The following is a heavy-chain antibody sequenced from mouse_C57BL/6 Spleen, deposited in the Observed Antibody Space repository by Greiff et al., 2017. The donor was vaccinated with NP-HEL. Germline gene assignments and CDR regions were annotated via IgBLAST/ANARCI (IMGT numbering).Heavy chain of an antibody. D-gene: IGHD1-1*01. CDR3: ARGDYYGSRAWFAY. V-gene: IGHV1-22*01. Sequence: VQLQQSGPELVKPGASVKMSCKASGYTFTDYNMHWVKQSHGKSLEWIGYINPNNGGTSYNQKFKGKATLTVNESSSTAYMELRSLTSEDSAVYYCARGDYYGSRAWFAYWGQGTLVTVSA. J-gene: IGHJ3*01. CDR1: GYTFTDYN. CDR2: INPNNGGT.